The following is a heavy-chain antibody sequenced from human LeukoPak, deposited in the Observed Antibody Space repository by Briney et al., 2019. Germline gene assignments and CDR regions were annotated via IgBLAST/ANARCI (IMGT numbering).Heavy chain of an antibody. CDR2: VSGSRGST. J-gene: IGHJ3*02. CDR1: GFTFSRYA. D-gene: IGHD4-17*01. V-gene: IGHV3-23*01. Sequence: GGSLRLSCAASGFTFSRYAMSLVRQAPGKGLEGVSAVSGSRGSTYYAASVKGPFTISRDNSKNTLYLQMNSLRAEDTAVYYCAKDDYGDPGAFDIWGQGTMVTVSS. CDR3: AKDDYGDPGAFDI.